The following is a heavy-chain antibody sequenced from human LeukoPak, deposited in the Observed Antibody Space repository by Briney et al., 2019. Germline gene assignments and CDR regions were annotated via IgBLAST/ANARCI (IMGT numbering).Heavy chain of an antibody. D-gene: IGHD3-22*01. V-gene: IGHV4-39*07. CDR3: AKGPRSYYYDSSGFDY. CDR2: IYYSGST. J-gene: IGHJ4*02. CDR1: GGSISSSSYY. Sequence: SETLSLTCTVSGGSISSSSYYWGWIRQPPGKGLEWIGSIYYSGSTYYNPSLKSRVTISVDTSKNQFSLKLSSVTAADTAVYYCAKGPRSYYYDSSGFDYWGQGTLVTVSS.